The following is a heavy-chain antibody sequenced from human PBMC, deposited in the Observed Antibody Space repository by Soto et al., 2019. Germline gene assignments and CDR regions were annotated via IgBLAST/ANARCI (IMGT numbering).Heavy chain of an antibody. CDR3: AIGVNYYDSSGSSRFDP. CDR2: IYHTGTT. Sequence: SETLSLTCTVSGGSINSGGYSWTWIRQPPGKGLEWIGFIYHTGTTYYNPSLKSRVTISVDRSKNQFSLKLNSVTAADTAVYYCAIGVNYYDSSGSSRFDPWGQGALVTVS. D-gene: IGHD3-22*01. J-gene: IGHJ5*02. CDR1: GGSINSGGYS. V-gene: IGHV4-30-2*01.